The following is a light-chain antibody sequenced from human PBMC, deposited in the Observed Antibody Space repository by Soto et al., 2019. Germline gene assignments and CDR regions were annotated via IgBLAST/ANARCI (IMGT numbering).Light chain of an antibody. CDR2: EVS. V-gene: IGLV2-14*01. J-gene: IGLJ2*01. CDR3: SSYTSSSTLV. CDR1: SSDVGGYNY. Sequence: QSALTQPASVSGSPGQSITISCTGSSSDVGGYNYVSWYQQHPGKAPKLMIYEVSNRPSGVSNHFYGSKSGNTASLTISGLQAEDEADYHCSSYTSSSTLVFGGGTKLTVL.